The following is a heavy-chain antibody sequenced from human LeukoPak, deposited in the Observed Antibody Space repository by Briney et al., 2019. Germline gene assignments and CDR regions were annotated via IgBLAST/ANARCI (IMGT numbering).Heavy chain of an antibody. Sequence: SVKVSCKASGGTFSSYAISWVRQAPGQGLEWMGGIIPIFGTANYAQKFQGRVTITADESTSTAYMELSSLRSEDTAVYYCARDLVPAAKAHAFDIWGQGTMVTVSS. D-gene: IGHD2-2*01. CDR2: IIPIFGTA. J-gene: IGHJ3*02. CDR1: GGTFSSYA. CDR3: ARDLVPAAKAHAFDI. V-gene: IGHV1-69*13.